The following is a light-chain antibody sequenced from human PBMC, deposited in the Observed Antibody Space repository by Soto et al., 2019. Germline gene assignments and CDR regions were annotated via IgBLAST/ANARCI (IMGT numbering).Light chain of an antibody. V-gene: IGKV1-9*01. J-gene: IGKJ2*01. CDR2: GVS. CDR1: QSISSY. CDR3: LQIHTLPRT. Sequence: DLQLTQSPSFLSASVGDRVTITCRASQSISSYLNWYQQKPGKAPKLLISGVSTFETGVPSRFSGSGSGSEFTLTISSLQPDDFETLYCLQIHTLPRTFGKGTKLEVK.